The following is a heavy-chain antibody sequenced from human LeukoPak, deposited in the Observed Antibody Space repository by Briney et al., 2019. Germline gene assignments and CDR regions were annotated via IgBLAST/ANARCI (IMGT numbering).Heavy chain of an antibody. CDR3: ARDFAHGYNYSWPSN. CDR1: GFTVSSNY. D-gene: IGHD5-24*01. CDR2: IYNGDNT. Sequence: GGSLRLSCAASGFTVSSNYMSWVRQAPGKGLEWVSVIYNGDNTNYADSVKGRFTISRDNAKNSLSLQMNSLRAEDTAVYYCARDFAHGYNYSWPSNWGQGTLVTVSS. V-gene: IGHV3-66*01. J-gene: IGHJ4*02.